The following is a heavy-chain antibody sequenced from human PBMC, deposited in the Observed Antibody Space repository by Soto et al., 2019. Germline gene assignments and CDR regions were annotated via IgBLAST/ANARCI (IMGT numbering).Heavy chain of an antibody. V-gene: IGHV3-23*01. CDR2: ISGSGGST. CDR1: GFTFSSYA. CDR3: AKDKYSTVVSPGY. Sequence: GGSLRLSCAASGFTFSSYAMSWVRQAPGKGLEWVSGISGSGGSTYYADSVKGRFTISRDNSKNALYLQMNSLRDEDTAVYYCAKDKYSTVVSPGYWGQGTLVTVSS. D-gene: IGHD2-15*01. J-gene: IGHJ4*02.